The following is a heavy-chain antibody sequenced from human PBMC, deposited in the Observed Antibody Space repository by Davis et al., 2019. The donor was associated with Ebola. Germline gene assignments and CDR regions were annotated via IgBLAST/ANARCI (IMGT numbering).Heavy chain of an antibody. CDR1: GGSISSHY. V-gene: IGHV4-59*11. D-gene: IGHD5-12*01. J-gene: IGHJ4*02. CDR2: VHYSGST. CDR3: ARETEYSGYGES. Sequence: PSETLSLTCTVSGGSISSHYWSWIRRPPGKGLEWIGYVHYSGSTKYNPSLKSRVTISLDTSKNQFSLTLSSVTAADTAVYYCARETEYSGYGESWGQGTLVTVSS.